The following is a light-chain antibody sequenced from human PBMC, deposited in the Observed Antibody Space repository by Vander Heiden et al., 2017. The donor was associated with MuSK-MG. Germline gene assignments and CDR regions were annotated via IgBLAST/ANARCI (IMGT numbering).Light chain of an antibody. CDR3: QHYENSRRT. J-gene: IGKJ1*01. CDR1: QSVSTTY. Sequence: EIVLTPSPGTLSLSPGKRATLSCRASQSVSTTYLAWYQHKPGQAPRLLIYGASSRATGVPARFSGSGSGTDFTLTISSLEPEDFAVYYCQHYENSRRTFGPGTKVEIK. V-gene: IGKV3-20*01. CDR2: GAS.